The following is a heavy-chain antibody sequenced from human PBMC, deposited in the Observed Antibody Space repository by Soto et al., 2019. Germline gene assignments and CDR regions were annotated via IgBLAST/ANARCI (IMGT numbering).Heavy chain of an antibody. Sequence: SETLSLTCAVSGGSISSSNWWSWVRQPPGKGLEWIGEVFHTGSTNYNPSLKSRVTISVDKSNNQFSLKMSSVTAADTAVYYCARRAGYCSSTTCYNWFDPWGQGTLVTVSS. CDR1: GGSISSSNW. CDR2: VFHTGST. V-gene: IGHV4-4*02. D-gene: IGHD2-2*01. J-gene: IGHJ5*02. CDR3: ARRAGYCSSTTCYNWFDP.